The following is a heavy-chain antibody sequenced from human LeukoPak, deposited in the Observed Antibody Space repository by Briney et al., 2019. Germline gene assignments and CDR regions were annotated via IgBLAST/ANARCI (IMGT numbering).Heavy chain of an antibody. V-gene: IGHV3-33*01. CDR3: ARGQQPYYYYGMDA. Sequence: GRSLRLSCAASGFTFSDYGMHWVRQAPGKGLEWVAVIWYDGNNKYYADSVKGRFTISRDNSKNTLYLQMNSLRAEDTAVYSCARGQQPYYYYGMDAWGQGTTVTVSS. CDR1: GFTFSDYG. CDR2: IWYDGNNK. D-gene: IGHD6-13*01. J-gene: IGHJ6*02.